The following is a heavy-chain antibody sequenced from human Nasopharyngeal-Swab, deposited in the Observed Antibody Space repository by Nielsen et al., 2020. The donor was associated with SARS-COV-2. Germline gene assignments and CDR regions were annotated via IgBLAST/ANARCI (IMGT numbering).Heavy chain of an antibody. CDR3: AKTPGNYHYYMDV. CDR2: ISSSSSFI. V-gene: IGHV3-21*01. CDR1: GFTFSSYS. J-gene: IGHJ6*03. Sequence: GGSLRLFCAASGFTFSSYSMNWVRQAPGKGLEWVSSISSSSSFIYYADSVKGRFTISRDNAKNSLYLQMNSLRGEDTAVYYCAKTPGNYHYYMDVWGKGTTVTVSS.